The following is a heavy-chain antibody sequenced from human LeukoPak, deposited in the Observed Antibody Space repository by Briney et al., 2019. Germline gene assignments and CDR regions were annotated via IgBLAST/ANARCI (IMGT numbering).Heavy chain of an antibody. CDR3: ARDSRGIADFDY. J-gene: IGHJ4*02. CDR1: GGTFSSYA. D-gene: IGHD6-13*01. Sequence: ASVKVSCKASGGTFSSYAISWVRQAPGQGLEWMGWISAYNGNTNYAQKLQGRVTMTTDTSTSTAYMELRSLRSDDTAVYYCARDSRGIADFDYWGQGTLVTVSS. CDR2: ISAYNGNT. V-gene: IGHV1-18*01.